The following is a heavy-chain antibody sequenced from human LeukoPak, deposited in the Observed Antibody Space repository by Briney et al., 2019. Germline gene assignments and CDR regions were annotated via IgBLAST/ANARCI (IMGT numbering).Heavy chain of an antibody. Sequence: GGSLRLSCTTSGFSFGEYALTWVRQAPGKGLEWVGFIRSKAYGGTTENAASVRGRFTISRDDSKSIAYLQMNSLKTEDTAMYYCTRGPVEGATPKKYYYMDVWGKGTTVTISS. V-gene: IGHV3-49*04. CDR2: IRSKAYGGTT. CDR3: TRGPVEGATPKKYYYMDV. D-gene: IGHD1-26*01. J-gene: IGHJ6*03. CDR1: GFSFGEYA.